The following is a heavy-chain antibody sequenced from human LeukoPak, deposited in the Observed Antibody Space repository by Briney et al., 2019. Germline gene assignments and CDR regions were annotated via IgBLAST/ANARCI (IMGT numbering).Heavy chain of an antibody. CDR2: IYSGGST. Sequence: GGSLRLSCAASGFTASSNYMSWVRQAPGQGLEWVSVIYSGGSTYYADSVKGRFTISRDNSKNTLYLQMNSLRAEDTAVYYCASTFYGDSPPYWGQGTLVTVSS. CDR1: GFTASSNY. D-gene: IGHD4-17*01. V-gene: IGHV3-66*01. J-gene: IGHJ4*02. CDR3: ASTFYGDSPPY.